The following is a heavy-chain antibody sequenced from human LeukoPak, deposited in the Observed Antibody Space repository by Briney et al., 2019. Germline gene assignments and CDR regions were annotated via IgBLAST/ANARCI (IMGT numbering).Heavy chain of an antibody. D-gene: IGHD6-25*01. Sequence: GGSLRLSCAASGFTFSSYGMHWVRQAPGKGLEWVAVISYDGSNKYYADSVKGRFTISRDNSKNTLYLQMNGLRAEDTAVYYCAILRLFDIWGQGTMVTVSS. CDR2: ISYDGSNK. J-gene: IGHJ3*02. CDR1: GFTFSSYG. V-gene: IGHV3-30*03. CDR3: AILRLFDI.